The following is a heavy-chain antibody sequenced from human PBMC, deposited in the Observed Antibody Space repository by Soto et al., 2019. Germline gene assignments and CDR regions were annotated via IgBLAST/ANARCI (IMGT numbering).Heavy chain of an antibody. CDR2: IKNKTDGGTT. CDR1: GFTFSNAW. D-gene: IGHD3-22*01. V-gene: IGHV3-15*01. J-gene: IGHJ3*02. CDR3: TTDTYYYDSSGYYYDAFDI. Sequence: PGGSLRLSCAASGFTFSNAWMSWVRQAPGKGLEWVGRIKNKTDGGTTDYAAPVKGRFTISRDDSKSTLYLQMNSLKTEDTAVYYCTTDTYYYDSSGYYYDAFDIWGQGTMVTVSS.